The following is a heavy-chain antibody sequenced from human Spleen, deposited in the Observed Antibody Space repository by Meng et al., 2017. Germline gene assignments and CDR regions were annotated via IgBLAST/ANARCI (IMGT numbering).Heavy chain of an antibody. CDR1: CRSISSCSYY. J-gene: IGHJ4*02. CDR2: INHSGST. D-gene: IGHD4-11*01. V-gene: IGHV4-39*02. CDR3: ARGPTTMAHDFDY. Sequence: QLQGSAPRLVKHSQTLSLTCTVSCRSISSCSYYWSLIRQPPGKGLEWIGEINHSGSTNYNPSLESRATISVDTSQNNLSLKLSSVTAADSAVYYCARGPTTMAHDFDYWGQGTLVTVSS.